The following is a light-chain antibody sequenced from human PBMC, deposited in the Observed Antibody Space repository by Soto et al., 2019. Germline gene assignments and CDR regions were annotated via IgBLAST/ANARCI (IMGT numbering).Light chain of an antibody. J-gene: IGLJ1*01. CDR3: AAWDDSLIGDV. Sequence: QSVLTQPPSASGTPGQRVTISCSGSSSNIGRNTVNWYQQLPGTAPKLLIYSDSQRPSGVPDRFSGSRSGTSASLAIRGLRSEDAADYSGAAWDDSLIGDVFGTGTKLTVL. V-gene: IGLV1-44*01. CDR1: SSNIGRNT. CDR2: SDS.